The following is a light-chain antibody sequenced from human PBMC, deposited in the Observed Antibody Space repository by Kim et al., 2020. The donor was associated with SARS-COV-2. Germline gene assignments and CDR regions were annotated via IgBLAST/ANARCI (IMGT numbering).Light chain of an antibody. J-gene: IGLJ3*02. Sequence: QSALTQPPSASGTPGQRVTISCSGSTSSVGTNAVNWYQQLPGTAPKLLIYLNNQRPSGVPDRFSGSKSGTSASLAISGLQSEDEADYFCAAWDDTFTGWVFGGGTKVTVL. CDR3: AAWDDTFTGWV. CDR1: TSSVGTNA. V-gene: IGLV1-44*01. CDR2: LNN.